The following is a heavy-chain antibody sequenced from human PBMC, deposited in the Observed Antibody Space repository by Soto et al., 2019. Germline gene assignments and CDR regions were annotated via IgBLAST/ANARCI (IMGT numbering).Heavy chain of an antibody. CDR2: INPNSDTT. D-gene: IGHD3-10*01. Sequence: ASVKVSCKASGYTFTGDYIHWVRHAPGQGLEWVGWINPNSDTTNYAQKFQGRVTMTRDTSITTAFMELSRLRSEDTAVYYCARAPYGSVTVXFEYWGQGTLVTVSS. CDR3: ARAPYGSVTVXFEY. CDR1: GYTFTGDY. V-gene: IGHV1-2*02. J-gene: IGHJ4*02.